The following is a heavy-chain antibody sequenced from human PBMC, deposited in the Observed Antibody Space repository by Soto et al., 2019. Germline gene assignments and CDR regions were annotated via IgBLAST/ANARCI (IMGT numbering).Heavy chain of an antibody. CDR2: IYYRGST. CDR1: GGSISSYY. Sequence: QVQLQESGPGLVKPSETLSLTCTVSGGSISSYYWSWIRQPPGKGLEWIGYIYYRGSTNYNPSLKSRVTISVDTSKNQFSLKLSSVTAADTAVYYCARRWGSAADYWGQGTLVTVSA. V-gene: IGHV4-59*08. D-gene: IGHD2-15*01. J-gene: IGHJ4*02. CDR3: ARRWGSAADY.